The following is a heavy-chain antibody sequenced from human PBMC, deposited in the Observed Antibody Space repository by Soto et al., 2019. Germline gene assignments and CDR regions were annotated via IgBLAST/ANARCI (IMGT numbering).Heavy chain of an antibody. CDR3: ARDRWTSRANWFDP. CDR2: ISDRGTT. Sequence: SETLSLTXTIFGGSIDSYYWSWIRQAPGKGLEWIGHISDRGTTTYNPSLGSRVTISVDTSRNLFSLKLSSVTVADTAVYFCARDRWTSRANWFDPWGPGTLVTVSS. J-gene: IGHJ5*02. V-gene: IGHV4-59*12. CDR1: GGSIDSYY. D-gene: IGHD3-16*02.